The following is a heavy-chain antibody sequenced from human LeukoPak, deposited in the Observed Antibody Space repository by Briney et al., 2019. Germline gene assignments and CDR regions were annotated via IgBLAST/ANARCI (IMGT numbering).Heavy chain of an antibody. CDR1: GFTFSSYG. Sequence: PGGSLRLSCAASGFTFSSYGMHWVRQAPGKGLEWVAVISYDGSNKYYADSVKGRFTISRDNSKNTLYLQMNSLRAEDTAVYYCANSGSMVRGVIIKYEHDYWGQGTLVTVSS. V-gene: IGHV3-30*18. CDR3: ANSGSMVRGVIIKYEHDY. D-gene: IGHD3-10*01. CDR2: ISYDGSNK. J-gene: IGHJ4*02.